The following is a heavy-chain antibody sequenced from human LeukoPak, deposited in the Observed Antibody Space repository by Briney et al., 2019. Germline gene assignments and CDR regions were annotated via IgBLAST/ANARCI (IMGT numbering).Heavy chain of an antibody. CDR2: ISSGSSYI. Sequence: PGGSLRLSCAASGFTFSSYRMNWVRQAPGKGLEWVSSISSGSSYINYADSVRGRFTISRDDAKNSLYLQMSSLRAEDTAVYYCARGRDWVDYWGQGTLVTVSS. CDR1: GFTFSSYR. D-gene: IGHD3/OR15-3a*01. J-gene: IGHJ4*02. V-gene: IGHV3-21*06. CDR3: ARGRDWVDY.